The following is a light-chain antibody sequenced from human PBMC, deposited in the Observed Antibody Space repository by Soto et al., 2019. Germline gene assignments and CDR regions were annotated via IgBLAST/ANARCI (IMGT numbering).Light chain of an antibody. V-gene: IGKV1-12*01. J-gene: IGKJ3*01. CDR1: QGISSS. Sequence: DIQLTQSPSSVSASVGDRVTITCRASQGISSSLAWYQQKPRKAPKLLIYAASTLQSGVSSRFSGSGSGTDFTLTISSLQPEDFATYYCKHAKRFPPTFGPGTRVDIK. CDR2: AAS. CDR3: KHAKRFPPT.